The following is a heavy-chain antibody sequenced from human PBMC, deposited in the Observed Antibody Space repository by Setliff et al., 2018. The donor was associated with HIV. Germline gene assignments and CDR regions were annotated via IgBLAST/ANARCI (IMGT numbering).Heavy chain of an antibody. Sequence: GGSLRLSCTASGFTFGDYAMSWVRQAPGKGLEWVGFIRSKAYGGTTEYAASVKGRFTISRDDSKSIAYLQMNSLKTEDTAVYYCAKVPYVEQQLAFFDYWGQGTLVTVSS. CDR3: AKVPYVEQQLAFFDY. J-gene: IGHJ4*02. V-gene: IGHV3-49*04. CDR2: IRSKAYGGTT. CDR1: GFTFGDYA. D-gene: IGHD6-13*01.